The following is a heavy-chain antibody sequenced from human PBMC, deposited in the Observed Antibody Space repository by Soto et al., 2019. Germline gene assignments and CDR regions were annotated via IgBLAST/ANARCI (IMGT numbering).Heavy chain of an antibody. CDR3: ARVPVTEYFQH. CDR2: ISYDGSNK. Sequence: QVQLVESGGGVVQPGRSLRLSCAASGFTFSSYAMHWVRQAPGKGLEWVAVISYDGSNKYYADSVKGRFTISRDNSKNTLYLQMNSLRAEDTAVYYCARVPVTEYFQHWGQGTLVTVSS. D-gene: IGHD4-17*01. J-gene: IGHJ1*01. V-gene: IGHV3-30-3*01. CDR1: GFTFSSYA.